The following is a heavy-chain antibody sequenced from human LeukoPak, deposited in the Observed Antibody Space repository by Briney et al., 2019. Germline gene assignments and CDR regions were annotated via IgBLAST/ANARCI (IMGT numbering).Heavy chain of an antibody. CDR1: GGSFSGYY. CDR3: ARGPAHKGRSLRLDY. V-gene: IGHV4-34*01. CDR2: INHSGST. J-gene: IGHJ4*02. D-gene: IGHD1-14*01. Sequence: SETLSLTCAVYGGSFSGYYWSWIRQPPGKGLEWIGEINHSGSTNYNPSLKSRVTISVDTSKNQFSLKLSSVTAADTAVYYCARGPAHKGRSLRLDYWGQGTLATVSS.